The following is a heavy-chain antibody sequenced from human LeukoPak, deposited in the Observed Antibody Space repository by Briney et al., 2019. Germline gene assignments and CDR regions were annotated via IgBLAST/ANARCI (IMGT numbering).Heavy chain of an antibody. D-gene: IGHD5-12*01. CDR1: GGTFSSYA. CDR3: ARDQESGYDPYYFDY. Sequence: SVKVSFKGSGGTFSSYAISWVRQAPGQGLEWMGRIIPIFGTANYAQKFQGRVTITTDESTSTAYMELSSLRSEDTAVYYCARDQESGYDPYYFDYWGQGTLVTVSS. J-gene: IGHJ4*02. V-gene: IGHV1-69*05. CDR2: IIPIFGTA.